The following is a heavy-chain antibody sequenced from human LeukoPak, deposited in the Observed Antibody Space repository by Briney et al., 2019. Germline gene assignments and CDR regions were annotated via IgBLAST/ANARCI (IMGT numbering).Heavy chain of an antibody. V-gene: IGHV4-4*02. J-gene: IGHJ4*02. CDR2: IYHSGST. CDR1: GGSISSSNW. D-gene: IGHD3-10*01. CDR3: AGKDYYGSGSYFY. Sequence: PSGTLSLTCAVSGGSISSSNWWSWVRQPPGKGLEWIGEIYHSGSTNYNPFLKSRVTISVDKSKNQFSLNLSSVSAADTAVYYCAGKDYYGSGSYFYWGQGTLVTVSS.